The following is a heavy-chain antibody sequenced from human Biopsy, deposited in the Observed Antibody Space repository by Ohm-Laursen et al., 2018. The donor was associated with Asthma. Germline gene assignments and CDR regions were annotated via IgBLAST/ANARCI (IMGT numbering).Heavy chain of an antibody. CDR1: GDSFSNYA. D-gene: IGHD5-12*01. CDR2: LIPVLGNP. V-gene: IGHV1-69*10. CDR3: ARGYSGSDRIVYYYSGLEV. Sequence: GASVKVSCKASGDSFSNYAISWVRQAPGQGLEWMGGLIPVLGNPDHAQMFEGRVTITADESTSTAYMELSSLSSEDTAVYYCARGYSGSDRIVYYYSGLEVWGQGTTVTVSS. J-gene: IGHJ6*02.